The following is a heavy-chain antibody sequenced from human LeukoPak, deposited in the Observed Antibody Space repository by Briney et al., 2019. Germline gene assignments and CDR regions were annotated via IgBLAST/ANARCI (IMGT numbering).Heavy chain of an antibody. CDR1: GYTFTSYH. D-gene: IGHD3-9*01. CDR2: ISGYNGNT. J-gene: IGHJ3*02. CDR3: ARDRLRYFDWLLSIDAFDI. Sequence: GASVKVSCKASGYTFTSYHITWVRQAPGQGLEWMGWISGYNGNTNYAQKLQGRVTMTTDTSTSTAYMELRSLRSDDTAVYYCARDRLRYFDWLLSIDAFDIWGQGTMVTVSS. V-gene: IGHV1-18*01.